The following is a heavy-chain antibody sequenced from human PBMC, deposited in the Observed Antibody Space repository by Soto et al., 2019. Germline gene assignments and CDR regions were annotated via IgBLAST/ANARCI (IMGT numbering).Heavy chain of an antibody. D-gene: IGHD6-13*01. Sequence: HLVQSGPEVKKPGASITVSCKTSGDTFTNFGLSWVRQAPGQGLEWMGWIATYNSNRNYAQKFQGRLTLTTDTSTSTAYMELKSLGYDDTAVYYCARMASAGTLNWFDPWGQGTLVTVSS. J-gene: IGHJ5*02. V-gene: IGHV1-18*01. CDR1: GDTFTNFG. CDR3: ARMASAGTLNWFDP. CDR2: IATYNSNR.